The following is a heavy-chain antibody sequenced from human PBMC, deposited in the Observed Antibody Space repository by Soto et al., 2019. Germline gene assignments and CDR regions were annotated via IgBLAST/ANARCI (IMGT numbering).Heavy chain of an antibody. CDR1: GGSMRGYS. J-gene: IGHJ6*02. V-gene: IGHV4-59*13. D-gene: IGHD3-3*01. CDR3: ARVAMENYHDMWSGSTSSSLDV. Sequence: SETLSLTCKVSGGSMRGYSWSWIRQTPGEGLEWIGYVSHSGRTDYSPSLKNRVTISLDMSKNHFALHVNSVDPADTAVYYCARVAMENYHDMWSGSTSSSLDVWGQGTTVTVSS. CDR2: VSHSGRT.